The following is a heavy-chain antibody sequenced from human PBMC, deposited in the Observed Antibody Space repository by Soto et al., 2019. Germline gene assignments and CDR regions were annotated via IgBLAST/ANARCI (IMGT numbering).Heavy chain of an antibody. CDR3: ANVVDGFYDSSGRFDY. D-gene: IGHD3-22*01. Sequence: GGSLRRSCAASGCTFSSYAMSWVRQAPGKGLEWVSAISGSGGSTYYADSVKGRFTISRDNSKNTLYLQMNSLRAEDTAVYYCANVVDGFYDSSGRFDYWGQGTLVTVSS. J-gene: IGHJ4*02. V-gene: IGHV3-23*01. CDR2: ISGSGGST. CDR1: GCTFSSYA.